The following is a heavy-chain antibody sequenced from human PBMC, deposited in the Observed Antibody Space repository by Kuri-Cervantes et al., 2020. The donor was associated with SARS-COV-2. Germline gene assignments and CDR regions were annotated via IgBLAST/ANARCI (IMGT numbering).Heavy chain of an antibody. J-gene: IGHJ6*02. CDR3: ASQYCSGGSCYSGYYYGMDV. Sequence: GESLKISCAASGFTFSSYAMHWVRQAPGKGLEWVAVISYDGSNKYYADSVKGRFTIPRDNSKNTLYLQMNSLRAEDTAVYYCASQYCSGGSCYSGYYYGMDVWGQGTTVTVSS. CDR2: ISYDGSNK. CDR1: GFTFSSYA. D-gene: IGHD2-15*01. V-gene: IGHV3-30-3*01.